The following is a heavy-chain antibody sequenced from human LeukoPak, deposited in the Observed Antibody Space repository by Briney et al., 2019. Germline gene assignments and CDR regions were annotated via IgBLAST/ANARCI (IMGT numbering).Heavy chain of an antibody. J-gene: IGHJ4*02. CDR1: GLAFSAYK. CDR2: ISTDGYTT. CDR3: VVGGSPGY. V-gene: IGHV3-74*01. Sequence: GGSMRLSCAASGLAFSAYKMHWVRQAPRKGLVWVSRISTDGYTTDYADFVQGRFTASRDNTKNTWSLEMNSLRAEDTAEYYCVVGGSPGYWGQGTLVTVSS. D-gene: IGHD2-15*01.